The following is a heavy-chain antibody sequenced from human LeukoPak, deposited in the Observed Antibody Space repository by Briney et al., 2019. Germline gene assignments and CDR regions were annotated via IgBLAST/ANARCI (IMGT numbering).Heavy chain of an antibody. CDR1: GFTSDDYT. D-gene: IGHD6-6*01. CDR3: AKDLGYSSSSFAFDY. Sequence: PGGSLRLSCAASGFTSDDYTMHWVRQAPGKGLEWVSLISWDGGSTYYADSVKGRFTISRDNSKNSLYLQMNSLRTEDTALYYCAKDLGYSSSSFAFDYWGQGTLVTVSS. J-gene: IGHJ4*02. V-gene: IGHV3-43*01. CDR2: ISWDGGST.